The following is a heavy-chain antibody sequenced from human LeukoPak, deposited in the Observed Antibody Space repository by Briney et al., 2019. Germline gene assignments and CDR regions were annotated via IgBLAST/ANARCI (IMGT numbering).Heavy chain of an antibody. J-gene: IGHJ6*02. CDR1: VYTFTSYD. CDR2: MNPNRGNT. V-gene: IGHV1-8*01. D-gene: IGHD3-3*01. CDR3: ARGLPYSDFWSGYYPRGYYYGMDV. Sequence: ASVKVSCKAAVYTFTSYDINRVRQATGQGLEWMDWMNPNRGNTGYAQKFQGRVTMTRNTSISTAYMELSSLRSEDTAVYYCARGLPYSDFWSGYYPRGYYYGMDVWGQGTTVTVSS.